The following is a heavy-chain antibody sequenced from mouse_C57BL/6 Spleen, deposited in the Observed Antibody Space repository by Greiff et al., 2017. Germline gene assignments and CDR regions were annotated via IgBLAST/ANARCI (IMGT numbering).Heavy chain of an antibody. Sequence: VQLQQSGAELVKPGASVKLSCTASGYTFTSYWMHWVKQRPGQGLEWIGMIHPNSGSTNYNEKFKSKATLTVDKSSSTAYMQLSSLTSEDSAVYYCVSSGDWDVWYIGVKGPGATVTVTS. D-gene: IGHD4-1*01. V-gene: IGHV1-64*01. CDR3: VSSGDWDVWYIGV. CDR2: IHPNSGST. J-gene: IGHJ1*01. CDR1: GYTFTSYW.